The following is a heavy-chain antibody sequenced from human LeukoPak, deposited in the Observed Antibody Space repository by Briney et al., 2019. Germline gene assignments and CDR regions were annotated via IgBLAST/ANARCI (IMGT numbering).Heavy chain of an antibody. CDR2: IYPGDPDT. CDR1: GYSFTSHW. V-gene: IGHV5-51*01. D-gene: IGHD3-3*02. J-gene: IGHJ6*02. CDR3: ARTHFWSGPYYYGMDV. Sequence: GESLKISCKGSGYSFTSHWIGWVRQMPGKGLEWMGIIYPGDPDTRYSPFFQGQVTISADKSISTAYLQWSSLKASDTAMYYCARTHFWSGPYYYGMDVWGQGTTVTVSS.